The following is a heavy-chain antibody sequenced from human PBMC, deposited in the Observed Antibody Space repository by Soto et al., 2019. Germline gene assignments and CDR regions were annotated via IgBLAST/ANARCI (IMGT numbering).Heavy chain of an antibody. V-gene: IGHV4-34*01. Sequence: PSETLSLTCAVYGGSFSGYYWSWIRQPPGKGLEWIGEINHSGSTNYNPSLKSRVTISVDTSKNQFSLKLSSVTAADTAAYYCATPSIAARLGYWGQGTLVTVSS. D-gene: IGHD6-6*01. CDR1: GGSFSGYY. CDR2: INHSGST. J-gene: IGHJ4*02. CDR3: ATPSIAARLGY.